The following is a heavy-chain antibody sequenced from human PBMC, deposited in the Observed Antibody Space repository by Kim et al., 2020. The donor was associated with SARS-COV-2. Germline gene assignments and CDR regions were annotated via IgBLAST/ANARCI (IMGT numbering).Heavy chain of an antibody. CDR3: AREGSDSSSSGYYFDY. CDR1: GFTFSSYS. Sequence: GGSLRLSCAASGFTFSSYSMNWVRQAPGKGLEWVSYISSSSSTIYYADSVKGRFTISRDNAKNSLYLQMNSLRDEDTAVYYCAREGSDSSSSGYYFDYWGQGTLVTVSS. V-gene: IGHV3-48*02. J-gene: IGHJ4*02. D-gene: IGHD6-6*01. CDR2: ISSSSSTI.